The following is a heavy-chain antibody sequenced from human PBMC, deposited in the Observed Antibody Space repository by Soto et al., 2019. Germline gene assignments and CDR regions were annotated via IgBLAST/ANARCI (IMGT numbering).Heavy chain of an antibody. CDR2: TYSGGDT. CDR3: ARNVPVTALGY. D-gene: IGHD4-17*01. CDR1: GVTVGNNY. J-gene: IGHJ4*02. V-gene: IGHV3-66*01. Sequence: ESGGGLVQPGGSLRLSCAASGVTVGNNYMSWVRQAPGKGLEWVSDTYSGGDTRYADSVKGRFTMSRDSTKNTVYLQMDSLRAEDTAVYFCARNVPVTALGYWGQGSLVTVSS.